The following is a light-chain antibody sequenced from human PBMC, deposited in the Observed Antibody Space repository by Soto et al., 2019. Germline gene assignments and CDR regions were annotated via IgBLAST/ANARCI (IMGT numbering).Light chain of an antibody. J-gene: IGLJ1*01. Sequence: QSVLTQSPSVSGAPGQRVTISCTGSSSNIGAGYDVHWYQQLPGTAPKLLIYGNSNRPSGVPDRFSGSKSGTSASLAITGLQAEDEADYYCQSYDSSLSVLYVFGTGTQLTVL. CDR3: QSYDSSLSVLYV. V-gene: IGLV1-40*01. CDR2: GNS. CDR1: SSNIGAGYD.